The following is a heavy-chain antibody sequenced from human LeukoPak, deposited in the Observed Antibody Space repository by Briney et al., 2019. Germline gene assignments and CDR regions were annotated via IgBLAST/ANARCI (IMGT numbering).Heavy chain of an antibody. CDR2: IIPIFATA. V-gene: IGHV1-69*13. Sequence: SVKVTCKASGGTFSSYAISWVRQAPGQGLEWMGGIIPIFATANYAQKFQGRVTITADESTSTAYMELSSLRSEDTAVYYCARGPITTRSHFDYWGQGTLVTVSS. CDR1: GGTFSSYA. J-gene: IGHJ4*02. D-gene: IGHD3-22*01. CDR3: ARGPITTRSHFDY.